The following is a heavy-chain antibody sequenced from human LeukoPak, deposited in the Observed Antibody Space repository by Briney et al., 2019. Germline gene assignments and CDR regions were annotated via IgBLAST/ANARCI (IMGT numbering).Heavy chain of an antibody. CDR2: INPSGGST. Sequence: ASVKVSCKASGYTFTSYYMHWVRQAPGQGLEWMGIINPSGGSTSYAQKFQGRVTMTRDMSTSTVYMELSSLRSEDTAVYYCARGEVVGATNSGPFDYWGQGTLVTVSS. V-gene: IGHV1-46*01. CDR1: GYTFTSYY. J-gene: IGHJ4*02. CDR3: ARGEVVGATNSGPFDY. D-gene: IGHD1-26*01.